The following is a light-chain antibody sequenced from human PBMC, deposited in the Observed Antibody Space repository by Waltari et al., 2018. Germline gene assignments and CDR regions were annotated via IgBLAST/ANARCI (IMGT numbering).Light chain of an antibody. J-gene: IGLJ3*02. CDR1: SSDVGRYNY. Sequence: QSALTQPASVSGSPGQSITISCTGSSSDVGRYNYVSWYQQFPDRAPKLMIYDVTNPPSGVSNRFSASQSANTASLTISGLQPEDEADYYCASYVPGSTLVFGGGTKLTVL. CDR2: DVT. V-gene: IGLV2-14*01. CDR3: ASYVPGSTLV.